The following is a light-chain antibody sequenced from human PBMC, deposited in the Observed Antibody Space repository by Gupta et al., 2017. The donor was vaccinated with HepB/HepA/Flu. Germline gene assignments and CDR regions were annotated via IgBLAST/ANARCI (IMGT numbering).Light chain of an antibody. V-gene: IGKV3-15*01. J-gene: IGKJ4*01. CDR1: QSVSSS. CDR3: QQYNSWPLT. Sequence: EIVMTQSPATLSVSPGKRATLSCRASQSVSSSLAWYQQKPGQAPRLLLYGASTRATGIPARFSGSGSGTEFTLTISSLQPEDFAVYFCQQYNSWPLTFGGGTKVEIK. CDR2: GAS.